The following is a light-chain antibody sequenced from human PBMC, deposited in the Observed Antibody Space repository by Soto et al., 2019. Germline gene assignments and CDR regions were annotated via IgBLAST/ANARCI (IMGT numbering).Light chain of an antibody. CDR3: QHYNNYPLT. CDR2: KAS. J-gene: IGKJ4*01. Sequence: DIQMTQSPSTLSASVGDRVTVTCRASQSVSSWLAWYQQKPGKAPKLLIYKASGLESGVPSRFSGSGSATEFTLTISSLQPDDFATYYCQHYNNYPLTFGGGTKVEIK. V-gene: IGKV1-5*03. CDR1: QSVSSW.